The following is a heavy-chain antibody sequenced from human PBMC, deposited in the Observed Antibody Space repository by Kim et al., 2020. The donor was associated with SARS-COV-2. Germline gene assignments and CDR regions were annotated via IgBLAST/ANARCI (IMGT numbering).Heavy chain of an antibody. CDR1: GYTFTSYG. D-gene: IGHD5-12*01. J-gene: IGHJ4*02. CDR2: ISAYNGNT. V-gene: IGHV1-18*01. CDR3: ARVVYSGYDLNPSFDY. Sequence: ASVKVSCKASGYTFTSYGISWVRQAPGQGLEWMGWISAYNGNTNYAQKLQGRVTMTTDTSTSTAYMELRSLRSDDTAVYYCARVVYSGYDLNPSFDYWGQGTLVTVSS.